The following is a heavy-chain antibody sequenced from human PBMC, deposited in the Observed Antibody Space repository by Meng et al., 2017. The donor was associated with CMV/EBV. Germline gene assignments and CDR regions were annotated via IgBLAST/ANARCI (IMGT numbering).Heavy chain of an antibody. CDR1: GYTFTGYY. CDR3: ARVATVRFLEVSGMDV. V-gene: IGHV1-2*02. CDR2: INPNSGGT. Sequence: ASVKVSCKASGYTFTGYYMHWVRQAPGQGLEWMGWINPNSGGTNYAQKFQGRVTISRDNSKNTLYLQMNSLRAEDTAVYYCARVATVRFLEVSGMDVWGQGTTVTVSS. J-gene: IGHJ6*02. D-gene: IGHD3-3*01.